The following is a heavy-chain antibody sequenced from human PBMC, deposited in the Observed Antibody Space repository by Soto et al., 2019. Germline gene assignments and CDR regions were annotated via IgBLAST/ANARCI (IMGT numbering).Heavy chain of an antibody. CDR2: ISSSSSTI. V-gene: IGHV3-48*02. CDR1: GFTFSSYS. J-gene: IGHJ6*02. Sequence: GGSLRLSCAASGFTFSSYSMNWVRQAPGKGLEWVSYISSSSSTIYYADSVKGRFTISRDNAKNSLYLQMNSLRDEDTAVYYCARRGYSYGYYYGMDVWGQGTTVTVSS. CDR3: ARRGYSYGYYYGMDV. D-gene: IGHD5-18*01.